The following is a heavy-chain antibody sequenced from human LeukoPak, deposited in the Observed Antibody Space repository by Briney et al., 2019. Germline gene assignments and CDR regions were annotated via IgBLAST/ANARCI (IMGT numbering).Heavy chain of an antibody. D-gene: IGHD2-8*01. CDR2: ISGDGNKI. Sequence: GGSLRLSCAASGFTSADFGMHWARQVPGKGLEWVSFISGDGNKIHYADSVKGRFTVSRDKSKNSLYLEMISLRTEDTAFYYCAKDHPVLSFWGQGTLVTVSS. J-gene: IGHJ4*02. V-gene: IGHV3-43*02. CDR1: GFTSADFG. CDR3: AKDHPVLSF.